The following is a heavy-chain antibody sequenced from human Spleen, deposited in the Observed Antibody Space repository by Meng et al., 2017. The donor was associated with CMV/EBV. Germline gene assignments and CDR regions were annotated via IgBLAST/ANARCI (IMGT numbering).Heavy chain of an antibody. Sequence: GGSLRLSCAASGFTFDTYTMNWVRQAPGKGLEWVSSISNGGIYIYYADSVKGRFTISRDDAKNSLYLQMNSLRAEDTAVYYCARDGGIAARVPAYYYGMDVWGQGTTVTVSS. D-gene: IGHD6-6*01. V-gene: IGHV3-21*06. CDR3: ARDGGIAARVPAYYYGMDV. CDR2: ISNGGIYI. CDR1: GFTFDTYT. J-gene: IGHJ6*02.